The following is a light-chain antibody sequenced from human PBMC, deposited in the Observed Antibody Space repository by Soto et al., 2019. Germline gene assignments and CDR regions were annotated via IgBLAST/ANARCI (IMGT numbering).Light chain of an antibody. J-gene: IGKJ1*01. V-gene: IGKV3-20*01. CDR2: GVS. CDR3: QQYSSSHLT. CDR1: QSVSSSY. Sequence: ELVLTQSPCTLSLSPGARATLSCRASQSVSSSYIAWYQQKPGQAPRLLIWGVSNRATGIPDRFSGSGSGTDFTLTISRLEPEDFAVYYCQQYSSSHLTFGQGTKVDIK.